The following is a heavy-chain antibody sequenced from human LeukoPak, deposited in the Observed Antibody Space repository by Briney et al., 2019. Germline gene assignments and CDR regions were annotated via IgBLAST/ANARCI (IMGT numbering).Heavy chain of an antibody. V-gene: IGHV4-39*07. J-gene: IGHJ3*02. D-gene: IGHD3-10*01. CDR2: IYFSGST. CDR3: ARGVYGSGSYPFDI. CDR1: GGSISYSNSY. Sequence: SETLSLTCTVSGGSISYSNSYWGWIRQPPGKGLEWIGNIYFSGSTYYKQSLKSRVTISVDTSKNQFSLKLRSVTAADTAVYYCARGVYGSGSYPFDIWGQGTMVTVSS.